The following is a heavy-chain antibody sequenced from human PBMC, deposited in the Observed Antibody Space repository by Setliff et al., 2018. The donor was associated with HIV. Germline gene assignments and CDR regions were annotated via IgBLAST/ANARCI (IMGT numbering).Heavy chain of an antibody. J-gene: IGHJ2*01. CDR1: GYTFSSYA. D-gene: IGHD4-4*01. CDR2: INVVKDKT. Sequence: ASVKVSCKASGYTFSSYALHWVRQAPGQRLEWMGWINVVKDKTKYSQNFQGRVTISRDTSANTVYMELSSLRSEDTAVYYCARGGALTTDWYFDVWGRGTPVTVSS. V-gene: IGHV1-3*01. CDR3: ARGGALTTDWYFDV.